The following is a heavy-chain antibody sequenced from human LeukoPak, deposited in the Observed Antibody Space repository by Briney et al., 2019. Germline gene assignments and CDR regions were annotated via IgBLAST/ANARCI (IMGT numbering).Heavy chain of an antibody. CDR3: ATNLSLRFLEWLPLDI. CDR1: GGSISSGSYH. J-gene: IGHJ3*02. CDR2: IYTSGST. D-gene: IGHD3-3*01. V-gene: IGHV4-61*02. Sequence: SQTLSLTCTVSGGSISSGSYHWSWIRQPAGKGLEWIGRIYTSGSTNYNPSLKSRVTISVDTSKNQFSLKLSSVTAADTAVYYCATNLSLRFLEWLPLDIWGQGTMVTVSS.